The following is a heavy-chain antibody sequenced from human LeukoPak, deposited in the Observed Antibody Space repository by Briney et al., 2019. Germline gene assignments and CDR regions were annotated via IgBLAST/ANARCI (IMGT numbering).Heavy chain of an antibody. J-gene: IGHJ4*02. CDR3: ARDRLEWPEYTSSSAPDY. CDR2: ISSTSITI. Sequence: GGSLRLSCAASGFTFSRYNMNWVRQAPGKGLEWVSYISSTSITIYYSDSVKGRFTISRDNARNSLYLQMNSLRAEDTAVYYCARDRLEWPEYTSSSAPDYWGQGTLVTVSS. CDR1: GFTFSRYN. V-gene: IGHV3-48*01. D-gene: IGHD6-6*01.